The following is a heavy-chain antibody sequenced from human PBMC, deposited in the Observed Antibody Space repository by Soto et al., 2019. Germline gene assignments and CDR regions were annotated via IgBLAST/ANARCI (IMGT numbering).Heavy chain of an antibody. D-gene: IGHD2-2*01. CDR2: IKSKTDGGTT. V-gene: IGHV3-15*01. Sequence: GSLRLSCAASGFTFSSYAMHWVRQAPGKGLEWVGRIKSKTDGGTTDYAAPVKGRFTISRDDSKNTLYLQMNSLKTEDTAVYYCTTESGGVVPAAMPGGDYWGQGT. CDR1: GFTFSSYA. J-gene: IGHJ4*02. CDR3: TTESGGVVPAAMPGGDY.